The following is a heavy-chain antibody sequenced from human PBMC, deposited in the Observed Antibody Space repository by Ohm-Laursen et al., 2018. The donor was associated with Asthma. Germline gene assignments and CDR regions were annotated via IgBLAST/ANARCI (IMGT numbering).Heavy chain of an antibody. Sequence: SLRLSCTASGFTFSSYGMHWVRQAPGKGLEWVSGISSNGGSTQYADSVKGRFTISRDNSKNTLFLQMSSLRAEDTAVYYCAKTTGTSSRTSDYWGQGTLVTVSS. CDR1: GFTFSSYG. V-gene: IGHV3-23*01. D-gene: IGHD1-1*01. CDR2: ISSNGGST. J-gene: IGHJ4*02. CDR3: AKTTGTSSRTSDY.